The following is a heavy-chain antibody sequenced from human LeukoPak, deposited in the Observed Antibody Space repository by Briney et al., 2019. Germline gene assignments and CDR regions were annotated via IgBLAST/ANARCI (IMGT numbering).Heavy chain of an antibody. CDR3: ARDGDMVAAYYFDY. CDR2: ISSSGSTI. D-gene: IGHD5-12*01. J-gene: IGHJ4*02. CDR1: GFTFSNYA. V-gene: IGHV3-48*04. Sequence: GGSLRLSCAASGFTFSNYAMNWVRQAPGKGLEWVSYISSSGSTIYYADSVKGRFTISRDNAKNSLYLQMNSLRAEDTAVYYCARDGDMVAAYYFDYWGQGTLVTVSS.